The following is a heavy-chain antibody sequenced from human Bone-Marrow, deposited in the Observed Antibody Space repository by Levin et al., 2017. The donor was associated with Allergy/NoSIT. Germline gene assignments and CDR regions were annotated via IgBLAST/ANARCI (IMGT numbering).Heavy chain of an antibody. Sequence: GESLKISCKTSGYTFTAHTINWMRQAPGQGLEWMGFIRPHNGNTNYAQRFQGRVTMTSDTSTSTAYMELRSLRFDDTAVYFCARDAAYVNFDYWGQGTLVTVSS. D-gene: IGHD3-10*02. CDR3: ARDAAYVNFDY. J-gene: IGHJ4*02. V-gene: IGHV1-18*01. CDR1: GYTFTAHT. CDR2: IRPHNGNT.